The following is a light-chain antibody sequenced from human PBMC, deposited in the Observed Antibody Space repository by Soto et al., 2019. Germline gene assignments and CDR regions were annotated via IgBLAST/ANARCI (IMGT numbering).Light chain of an antibody. J-gene: IGLJ3*02. CDR2: IEGSGSY. CDR1: SGHSSYI. CDR3: ETWDGNTRV. Sequence: QPVLTQSSSASASLGSSVKLTCTLSSGHSSYIIAWHQQQPGKAPRYLMKIEGSGSYNKGSGVPDRFSGSSSGADRYLTISNPQFEDEADYYCETWDGNTRVFGGGTKLTVL. V-gene: IGLV4-60*02.